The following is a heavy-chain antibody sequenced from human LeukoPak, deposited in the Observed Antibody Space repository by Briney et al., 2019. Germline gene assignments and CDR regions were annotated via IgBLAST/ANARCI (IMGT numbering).Heavy chain of an antibody. J-gene: IGHJ4*02. D-gene: IGHD3-16*01. CDR3: AKDLSSGGGYD. CDR2: IGSDGSDK. Sequence: PGGSLRLSCAASGFNFTNYVMHWVRQAPGKGLEWVSFIGSDGSDKHYADSVKGRFTISRDNSKNTLYVQMNSLRPEDTAVYYCAKDLSSGGGYDWGQGTLVTVSS. CDR1: GFNFTNYV. V-gene: IGHV3-30*02.